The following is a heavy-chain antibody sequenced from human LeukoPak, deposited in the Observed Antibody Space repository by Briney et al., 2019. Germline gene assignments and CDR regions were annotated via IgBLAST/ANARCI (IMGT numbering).Heavy chain of an antibody. CDR2: INTSGRTK. Sequence: PGGSLRLSCGASGFIFSSHEMNWVRQAPGKGLEWVSFINTSGRTKYYADSVKGRFTIPTDNAQNALYLQMNSLKVEDTAIYYCARGDYGAFYGMDVWGPGTTVTVSS. V-gene: IGHV3-48*03. CDR3: ARGDYGAFYGMDV. J-gene: IGHJ6*02. CDR1: GFIFSSHE. D-gene: IGHD4-17*01.